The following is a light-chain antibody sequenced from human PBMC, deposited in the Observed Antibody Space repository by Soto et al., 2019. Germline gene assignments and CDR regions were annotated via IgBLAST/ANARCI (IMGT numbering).Light chain of an antibody. CDR3: QQIGSYPFT. V-gene: IGKV1-12*02. CDR1: HDIGDW. CDR2: AAS. J-gene: IGKJ3*01. Sequence: DIQMTQSPSSMSASLGDRIKVTCRARHDIGDWLAWYQQRPGQVPKLLIYAASSFHSGVPSRFSGSGFGTEFTLIITSLQHDDFANYYCQQIGSYPFTFGPGTNVDI.